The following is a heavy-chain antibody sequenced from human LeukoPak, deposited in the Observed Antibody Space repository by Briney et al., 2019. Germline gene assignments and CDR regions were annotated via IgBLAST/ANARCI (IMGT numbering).Heavy chain of an antibody. CDR3: ARHPSGRMWLQQGGWFDP. D-gene: IGHD5-24*01. CDR1: GGTISSISYY. V-gene: IGHV4-39*01. Sequence: SETLSLTCTVSGGTISSISYYWGWIRQPPGKGLEWIGSMYHNGSTYYNPSLKSRVTISVDTSKNQFSLKLTSVTAADTAVYYCARHPSGRMWLQQGGWFDPWGQGTLVTVSS. J-gene: IGHJ5*02. CDR2: MYHNGST.